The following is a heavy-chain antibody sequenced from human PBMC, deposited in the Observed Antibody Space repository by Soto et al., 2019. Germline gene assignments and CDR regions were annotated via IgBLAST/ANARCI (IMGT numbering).Heavy chain of an antibody. CDR2: ISSSSNTI. CDR3: ARVMIVASYYYYAMDV. J-gene: IGHJ6*02. D-gene: IGHD2-21*01. CDR1: GFTFSSYS. Sequence: PGGSLRLSCAASGFTFSSYSMNWVRQAPGKGLEWVSYISSSSNTIYHTGTVKGRFTISRDNVKNSLYLQLNSLRAEDAAVYYCARVMIVASYYYYAMDVWGQGTTVTVSS. V-gene: IGHV3-48*01.